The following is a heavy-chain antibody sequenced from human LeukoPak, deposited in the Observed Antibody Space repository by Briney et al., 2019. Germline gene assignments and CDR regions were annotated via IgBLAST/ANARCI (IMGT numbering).Heavy chain of an antibody. J-gene: IGHJ4*02. V-gene: IGHV3-30*18. CDR3: AKEYCSNSVCHSLDY. Sequence: QPGRSLRLSCAASGFTFSSSGMHWVRQAPGKGLEWVAVISYDGSNKYYADSVKGRFTFSRDNSKNTLYLQMNSLRAEDTAVYYCAKEYCSNSVCHSLDYWGQGTPVTVSS. CDR2: ISYDGSNK. CDR1: GFTFSSSG. D-gene: IGHD2-8*01.